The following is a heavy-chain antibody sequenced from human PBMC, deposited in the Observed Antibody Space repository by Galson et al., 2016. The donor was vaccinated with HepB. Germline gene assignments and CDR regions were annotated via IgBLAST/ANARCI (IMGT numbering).Heavy chain of an antibody. J-gene: IGHJ5*02. V-gene: IGHV3-21*01. Sequence: SLRLSCAASGFTFSSYSMNWVRQAPGKGLEWVSSISTSSSYIYYADSVKGRFTISRDNAKNSLYLQMNSLRAEDTAVYYCAGKIEPDSSCWSNSFDPWSQGTLVTVSS. D-gene: IGHD6-19*01. CDR3: AGKIEPDSSCWSNSFDP. CDR2: ISTSSSYI. CDR1: GFTFSSYS.